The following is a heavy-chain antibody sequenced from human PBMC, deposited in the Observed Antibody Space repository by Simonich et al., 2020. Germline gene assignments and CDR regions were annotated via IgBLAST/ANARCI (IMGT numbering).Heavy chain of an antibody. D-gene: IGHD6-19*01. J-gene: IGHJ3*02. V-gene: IGHV3-48*03. CDR1: GFTFSIYE. CDR3: AREKWLVFAFDI. CDR2: ISSSGSTI. Sequence: PGGSLRLSCAASGFTFSIYEMNWVRQAPGKGLEWVSYISSSGSTINYTDSVKSRFTISRDTAKNSLYLQMNSLRAEDKAVYYCAREKWLVFAFDIWGQGTMVTVSS.